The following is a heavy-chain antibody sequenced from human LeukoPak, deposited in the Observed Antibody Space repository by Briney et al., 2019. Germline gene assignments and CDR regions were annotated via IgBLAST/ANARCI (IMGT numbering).Heavy chain of an antibody. CDR2: IYSGGST. CDR1: GFTVSSNY. Sequence: KPGGSLRLSCAASGFTVSSNYMTWVRQAPGKGLEWVSVIYSGGSTYYADSVKGRFTISRDNSKSTLYLQMNSLRVEDTAVYYCARGIAVADTGFFDYWGQGTLVTVSS. J-gene: IGHJ4*02. CDR3: ARGIAVADTGFFDY. D-gene: IGHD6-19*01. V-gene: IGHV3-66*01.